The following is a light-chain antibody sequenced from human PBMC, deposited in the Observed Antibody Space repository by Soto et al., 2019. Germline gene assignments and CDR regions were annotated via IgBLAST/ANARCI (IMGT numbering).Light chain of an antibody. J-gene: IGLJ1*01. V-gene: IGLV2-14*01. CDR1: SSDVGGYDY. CDR3: SSYSISTASL. Sequence: QSVLTQPASVSGSPGQSITISCTGTSSDVGGYDYVSWYQLHPGKAPKLMVFEVNNRPSGVSYRFSGSKSGNTASLTISGLQAEDEADYFCSSYSISTASLFGTGTKGTV. CDR2: EVN.